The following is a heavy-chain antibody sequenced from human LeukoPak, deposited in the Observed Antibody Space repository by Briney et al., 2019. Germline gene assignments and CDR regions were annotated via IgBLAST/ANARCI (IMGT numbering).Heavy chain of an antibody. CDR3: AKVAYGDYVRDY. CDR2: ISYDGSNK. CDR1: GFTFSSYA. V-gene: IGHV3-30*04. D-gene: IGHD4-17*01. J-gene: IGHJ4*02. Sequence: PGGSLRLSCAASGFTFSSYAMHWVRQAPGKGLEWVAVISYDGSNKYYADSVKGRFTISRDNSKNTLYLQMNSLRAEDTAVYYCAKVAYGDYVRDYWGQGTLVTVSS.